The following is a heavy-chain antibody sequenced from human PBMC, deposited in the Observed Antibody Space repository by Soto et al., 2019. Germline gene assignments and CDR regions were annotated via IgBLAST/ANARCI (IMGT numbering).Heavy chain of an antibody. J-gene: IGHJ4*02. CDR3: VRRKERSGPHYFDA. CDR1: GYTFTTCD. Sequence: ASVKVSCKASGYTFTTCDIHWVRQAPGRGLEWMGWMNPSTGKTGNAQRFQGRVTMTRDTSTSTAYMEVSSLRSEDTAVYYCVRRKERSGPHYFDAWGQGTLVTVS. CDR2: MNPSTGKT. D-gene: IGHD6-25*01. V-gene: IGHV1-8*02.